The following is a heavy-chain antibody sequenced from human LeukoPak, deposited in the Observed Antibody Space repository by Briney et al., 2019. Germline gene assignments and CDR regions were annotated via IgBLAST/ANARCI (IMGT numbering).Heavy chain of an antibody. CDR3: ARLYCSGGSCFDY. CDR1: GGSISSYY. Sequence: PSETLSLTCTVSGGSISSYYWSWIRQPPGKGLEWIGYIYYSGSTNYNPSLKSRVTISVDTSKNQFSLKLSSVTAADTAVYYCARLYCSGGSCFDYWGQGTLVTVSP. J-gene: IGHJ4*02. CDR2: IYYSGST. V-gene: IGHV4-59*01. D-gene: IGHD2-15*01.